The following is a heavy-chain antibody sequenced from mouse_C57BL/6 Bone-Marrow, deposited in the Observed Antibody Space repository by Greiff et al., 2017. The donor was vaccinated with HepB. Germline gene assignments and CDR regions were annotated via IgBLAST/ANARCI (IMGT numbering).Heavy chain of an antibody. D-gene: IGHD2-4*01. CDR3: VRPLYDYDGYYAMDY. CDR2: IRSKSNNYAT. J-gene: IGHJ4*01. Sequence: GGGLVQPKGSLKLSCAASGFSFNTYAMNWVRQAPGKGLEWVARIRSKSNNYATYYADSVKDRFTISRDDSESMLYLQMNNLKTEDTAMYYCVRPLYDYDGYYAMDYWGQGTSVTVSS. V-gene: IGHV10-1*01. CDR1: GFSFNTYA.